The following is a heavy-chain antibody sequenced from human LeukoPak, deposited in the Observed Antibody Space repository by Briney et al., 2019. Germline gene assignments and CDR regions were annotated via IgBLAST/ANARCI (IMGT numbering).Heavy chain of an antibody. CDR1: GYSFTSYW. Sequence: GESLKISCKGSGYSFTSYWIGWVRQMPGKGLEWMGIIYPGDSDTRYSPSFQDQVTISADKSISTAYLQWSSLKASDTAMYYCARHLSDLPNYYYYGMDVWGQGTTVTVSS. J-gene: IGHJ6*02. V-gene: IGHV5-51*01. CDR3: ARHLSDLPNYYYYGMDV. CDR2: IYPGDSDT. D-gene: IGHD3-3*02.